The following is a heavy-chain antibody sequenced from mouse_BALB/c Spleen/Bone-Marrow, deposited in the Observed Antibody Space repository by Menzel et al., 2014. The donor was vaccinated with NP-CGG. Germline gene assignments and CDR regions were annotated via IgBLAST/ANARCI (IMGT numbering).Heavy chain of an antibody. CDR3: ASGVDYVSWFAY. CDR1: GFTFSNYG. Sequence: EVKVEESGGGLVQPGGSLKLSCAASGFTFSNYGMSWVRQTPDKRLEFVATINTNGGDTYYPDSVKGRFTISRDNAKNTLYLQMSSLKSEDTAMFYCASGVDYVSWFAYWGQGTLVAVSA. J-gene: IGHJ3*01. V-gene: IGHV5-6-3*01. CDR2: INTNGGDT. D-gene: IGHD2-4*01.